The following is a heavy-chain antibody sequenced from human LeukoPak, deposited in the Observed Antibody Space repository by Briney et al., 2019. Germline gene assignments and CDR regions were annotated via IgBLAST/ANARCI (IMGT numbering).Heavy chain of an antibody. CDR3: ARVRVPAAIDS. CDR2: RYYSGGG. Sequence: SQTLSLTCTVSGGSVYSGDYYWTWIRQPPGKALEWIGYRYYSGGGYYNPSLKSRVTISVDPSKNQFSLKLSSVTVADTAVYFCARVRVPAAIDSWGQGTLVTVSS. J-gene: IGHJ4*02. CDR1: GGSVYSGDYY. V-gene: IGHV4-30-4*01. D-gene: IGHD2-2*01.